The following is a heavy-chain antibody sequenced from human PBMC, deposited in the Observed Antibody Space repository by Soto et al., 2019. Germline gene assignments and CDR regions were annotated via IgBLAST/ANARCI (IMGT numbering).Heavy chain of an antibody. Sequence: QVTLKESGPVVVKPTETLTLTCTVSGFSLSNARMGVSWIRQPPGKALEWLAHIFSNDEKSYSTSLKSRLTIAQDTAKSQVVLTMTNMDPVDTATDYCARIDYDILTGPDWAFDIWGQGTRVTVSS. D-gene: IGHD3-9*01. CDR2: IFSNDEK. CDR3: ARIDYDILTGPDWAFDI. J-gene: IGHJ3*02. V-gene: IGHV2-26*01. CDR1: GFSLSNARMG.